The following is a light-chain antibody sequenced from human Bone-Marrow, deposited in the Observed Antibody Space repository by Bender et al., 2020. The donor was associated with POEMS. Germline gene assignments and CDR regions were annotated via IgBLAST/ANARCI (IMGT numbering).Light chain of an antibody. CDR2: SSH. CDR3: SSYTTTTTRWV. CDR1: SSNIGAHA. Sequence: QSVLTQPPSASGTPGQRVTISCSGGSSNIGAHAVNWYQHLPGTAPKLLIYSSHRRPSEVPDRFSGSRSGTSASLTISGLQAEDEAEYYCSSYTTTTTRWVFGGGTKVTVL. V-gene: IGLV1-44*01. J-gene: IGLJ3*02.